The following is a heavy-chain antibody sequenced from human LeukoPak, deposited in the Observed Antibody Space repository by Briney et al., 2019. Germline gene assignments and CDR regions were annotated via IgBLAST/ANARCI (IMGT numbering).Heavy chain of an antibody. V-gene: IGHV3-30*02. D-gene: IGHD2-21*01. CDR1: GFTFSAYG. CDR3: ARGGARDIWYFAY. J-gene: IGHJ4*02. Sequence: GGSLRLSCEVSGFTFSAYGIHWVRQSPGKRLEWVAFVRYDGCDKFYADSVKGRFIVSKDDSRTTLQLQKNSLRSEDTAVYFCARGGARDIWYFAYWGQGIRVTVSS. CDR2: VRYDGCDK.